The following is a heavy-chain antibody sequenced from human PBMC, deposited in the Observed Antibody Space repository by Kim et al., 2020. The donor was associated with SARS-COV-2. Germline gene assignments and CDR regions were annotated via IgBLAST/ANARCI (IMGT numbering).Heavy chain of an antibody. D-gene: IGHD2-15*01. CDR3: ARDGGEIPVGNWFDP. CDR1: GFSFSDYG. J-gene: IGHJ5*02. Sequence: GGSLRLSCVASGFSFSDYGMHWVRQAPGKGLEWVAVIWYDGSNKYYADSVKGRFTISRDNFKNTLYLQMNSLRADDTAVYYCARDGGEIPVGNWFDPWGQGTPVTVSS. V-gene: IGHV3-33*01. CDR2: IWYDGSNK.